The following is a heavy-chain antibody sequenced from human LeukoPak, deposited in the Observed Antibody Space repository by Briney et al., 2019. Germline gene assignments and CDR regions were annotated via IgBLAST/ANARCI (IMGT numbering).Heavy chain of an antibody. D-gene: IGHD1-26*01. CDR2: IYHSGST. CDR3: ARVGYSGALIGAFDL. Sequence: PSETLSLTCTVSGYSLSSGYYWGWIRQPPGKGREWIGSIYHSGSTYFNPSLKSRITISVDTSKNQFSLKLNSVTAADTAVYSCARVGYSGALIGAFDLWGQGTMVSVSS. V-gene: IGHV4-38-2*02. CDR1: GYSLSSGYY. J-gene: IGHJ3*01.